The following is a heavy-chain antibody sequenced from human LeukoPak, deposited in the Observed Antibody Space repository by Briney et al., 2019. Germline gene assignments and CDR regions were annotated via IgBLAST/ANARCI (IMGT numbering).Heavy chain of an antibody. CDR2: INHSGST. CDR3: ARGIPYDSCGYDLPFFDY. D-gene: IGHD3-22*01. CDR1: GGSISSYY. J-gene: IGHJ4*02. Sequence: SETLSLTCTVSGGSISSYYWSWIRQPPGKGLEWIGEINHSGSTNYNPSLKSRVTISVDTSKNQFSLKLSSVTAADTAVYYCARGIPYDSCGYDLPFFDYWGQGTLVTVSS. V-gene: IGHV4-34*01.